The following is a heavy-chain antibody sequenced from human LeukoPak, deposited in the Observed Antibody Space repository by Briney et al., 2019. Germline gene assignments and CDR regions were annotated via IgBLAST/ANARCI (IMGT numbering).Heavy chain of an antibody. CDR1: GGSISSSF. Sequence: PSETLFLTCTVSGGSISSSFWSWIRQPAGKGLEWIGSIYHSGSTYYNPSLKSRVTISVDTSKNQFSLKLSSVTAADTAVYYCARDNPTGLAPLDYWGQGTLVTVSS. J-gene: IGHJ4*02. CDR2: IYHSGST. D-gene: IGHD1-14*01. V-gene: IGHV4-4*07. CDR3: ARDNPTGLAPLDY.